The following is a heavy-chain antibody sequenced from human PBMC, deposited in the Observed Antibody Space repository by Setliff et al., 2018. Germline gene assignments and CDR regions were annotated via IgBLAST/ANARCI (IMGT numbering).Heavy chain of an antibody. V-gene: IGHV4-34*01. D-gene: IGHD6-6*01. CDR2: INHSGSS. J-gene: IGHJ6*03. CDR3: ARHVGPSIAARHFLYYYYYYMDV. CDR1: GGTFSDYF. Sequence: SETLSLTCGASGGTFSDYFWTWIRQSPGKGLEWIGEINHSGSSNYNPSLKSRVTISIDKSKNQFSLKLSSVTAADTAVYYCARHVGPSIAARHFLYYYYYYMDVWGKGTTVTVSS.